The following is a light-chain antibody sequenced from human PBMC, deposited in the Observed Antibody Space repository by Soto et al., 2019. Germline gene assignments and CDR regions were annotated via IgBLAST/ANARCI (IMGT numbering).Light chain of an antibody. Sequence: QSVLTQPPSESGTPGQRVTISCSGSSSNIGTNYVYWYKQLPGTAPKLLIYANSARPSGVPDRFSGSKSGTSASLAITGLQAEDEADYYCQSYDSSLIVSKVFGTGTKVTVL. CDR1: SSNIGTNYV. J-gene: IGLJ1*01. V-gene: IGLV1-40*01. CDR2: ANS. CDR3: QSYDSSLIVSKV.